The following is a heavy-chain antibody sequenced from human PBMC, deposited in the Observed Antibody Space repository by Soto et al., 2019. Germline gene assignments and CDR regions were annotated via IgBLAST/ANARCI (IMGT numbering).Heavy chain of an antibody. CDR2: IDPSDSQT. Sequence: GESLKISCKGSGYSFAGYWITWVRQKPGKGLEWMGRIDPSDSQTYYSPSFRGHVTISVIKSITTVFLQWSSLRASDTAMYYCARQIYDSDTGPNFQYYFDSWGQGTPVTVSS. CDR1: GYSFAGYW. J-gene: IGHJ4*02. D-gene: IGHD3-22*01. CDR3: ARQIYDSDTGPNFQYYFDS. V-gene: IGHV5-10-1*01.